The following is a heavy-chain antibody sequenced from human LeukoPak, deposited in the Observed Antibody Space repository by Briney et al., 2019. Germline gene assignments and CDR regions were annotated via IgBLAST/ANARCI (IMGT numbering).Heavy chain of an antibody. Sequence: ASVKVSCKASGYTFTSYGISWVQQAPGQGLEWMGWISAYNGNTNYAQKLQGRVTMTTDTSTSTAYMELRSLRSDDTAVYYCARDTYYYDSSGLHLAEYFQHWGQGTLVTVSS. CDR3: ARDTYYYDSSGLHLAEYFQH. CDR1: GYTFTSYG. D-gene: IGHD3-22*01. J-gene: IGHJ1*01. CDR2: ISAYNGNT. V-gene: IGHV1-18*01.